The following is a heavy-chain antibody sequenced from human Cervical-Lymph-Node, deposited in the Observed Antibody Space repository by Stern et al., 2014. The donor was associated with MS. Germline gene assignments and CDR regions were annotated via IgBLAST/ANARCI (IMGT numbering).Heavy chain of an antibody. CDR3: ARDLGKVAGY. CDR1: GDSINGSYR. V-gene: IGHV4-4*02. Sequence: VQLQESGPGLVKPSGTLSLTCDVSGDSINGSYRWTWVRQPPGKGLELIGEIYHSGRTNSTPSLKSRVTIVVDKAKNQFSLKVISVTAADTAVYYCARDLGKVAGYWGQGTLVTVSS. CDR2: IYHSGRT. D-gene: IGHD2-15*01. J-gene: IGHJ4*02.